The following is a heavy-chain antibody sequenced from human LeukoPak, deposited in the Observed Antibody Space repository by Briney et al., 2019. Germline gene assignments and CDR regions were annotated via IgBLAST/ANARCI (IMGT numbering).Heavy chain of an antibody. CDR1: GYSISSGYY. CDR3: ARTFYAATDFDY. V-gene: IGHV4-38-2*02. Sequence: SETLSLTCTVSGYSISSGYYWGWIRQPPGKGLEWIGSIYHSGSTYYNPSLKSRVTISVDTSKNQFSLKLSSVTAADTAVYYCARTFYAATDFDYWGQGTLVTVSS. J-gene: IGHJ4*02. D-gene: IGHD5/OR15-5a*01. CDR2: IYHSGST.